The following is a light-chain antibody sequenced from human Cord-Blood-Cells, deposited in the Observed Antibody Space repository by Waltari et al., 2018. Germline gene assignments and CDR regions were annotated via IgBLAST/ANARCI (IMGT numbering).Light chain of an antibody. V-gene: IGKV3-20*01. J-gene: IGKJ4*01. CDR3: QQYGSSPPLT. CDR1: QRVSSSY. CDR2: GAS. Sequence: EIALTPSPGTLSLAPGESATFTCRASQRVSSSYLAWYQQKPGQAPRLLIYGASSRATGIPDRFSGSGSGTDFTLTISRLEPEDFAVYYCQQYGSSPPLTFGGGTKVEIK.